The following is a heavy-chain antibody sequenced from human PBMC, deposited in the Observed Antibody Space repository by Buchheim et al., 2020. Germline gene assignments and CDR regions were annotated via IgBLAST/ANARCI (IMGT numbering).Heavy chain of an antibody. D-gene: IGHD3-22*01. CDR3: ARDDTMIVVVITTGMAY. Sequence: QVQLVESGGGVVQPGRSLRLSCAASGFTFSSYAMHWVRQAPGKGLEWVAVISYDGSNKYYADSVKGRFTISRDNSKNTLYLQMNSLRAEDTAVYYCARDDTMIVVVITTGMAYWGQGTL. CDR2: ISYDGSNK. V-gene: IGHV3-30-3*01. J-gene: IGHJ4*02. CDR1: GFTFSSYA.